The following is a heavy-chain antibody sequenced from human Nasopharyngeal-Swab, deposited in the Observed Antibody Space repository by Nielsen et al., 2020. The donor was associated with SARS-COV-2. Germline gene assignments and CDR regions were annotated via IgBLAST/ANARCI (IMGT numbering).Heavy chain of an antibody. D-gene: IGHD6-6*01. CDR3: ARGSYSASSDGEKYYYHGMDV. J-gene: IGHJ6*02. CDR2: INHSGST. Sequence: SQTPSLTRGVYGGSFSGYYWNWIRQPPGKGLEGIGEINHSGSTYYSPFLKSRVTISVDTSNNQVSLRLSSVTAADTAVYYCARGSYSASSDGEKYYYHGMDVWGQGTTVTVSS. CDR1: GGSFSGYY. V-gene: IGHV4-34*01.